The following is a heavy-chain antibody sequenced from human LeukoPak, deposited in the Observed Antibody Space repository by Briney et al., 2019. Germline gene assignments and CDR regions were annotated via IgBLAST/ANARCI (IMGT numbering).Heavy chain of an antibody. CDR2: ISYDGSNK. CDR1: GFTFSSHG. CDR3: ARDGGIVAVAGHYFDY. J-gene: IGHJ4*02. D-gene: IGHD6-19*01. Sequence: GGSLRLSCAASGFTFSSHGMHWVRQAPGKGLEWVAVISYDGSNKYYADSVKGRFTISRDNSKNTLYLQMNSLRAEDTAVYYCARDGGIVAVAGHYFDYWGQGTLVTVSS. V-gene: IGHV3-30*03.